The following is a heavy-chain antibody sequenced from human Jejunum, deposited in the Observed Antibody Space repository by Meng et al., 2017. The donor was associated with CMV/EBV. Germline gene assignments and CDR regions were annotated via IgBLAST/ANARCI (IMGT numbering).Heavy chain of an antibody. CDR2: IKFDGTTT. V-gene: IGHV3-74*01. CDR1: GFIFSGYW. Sequence: EGELVEAGGALVQPGGSLGISCAASGFIFSGYWMHWVRQVPGKGLVWVSYIKFDGTTTYYADSVKGRFTISRDNAKNTLYLQMNDLRVEDTGLYYCARGPGDLGQGTLVTVSS. CDR3: ARGPGD. D-gene: IGHD4-17*01. J-gene: IGHJ4*02.